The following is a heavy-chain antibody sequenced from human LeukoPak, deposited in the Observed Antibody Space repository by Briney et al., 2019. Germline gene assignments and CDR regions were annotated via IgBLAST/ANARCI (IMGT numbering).Heavy chain of an antibody. CDR3: ARDYNDKRPGEYSNCPFDY. CDR1: GFTFSDYY. J-gene: IGHJ4*02. V-gene: IGHV3-11*01. CDR2: ISSSGSTI. Sequence: GGSLRLSCAASGFTFSDYYMSWIRQAPGKGLEWVSYISSSGSTIYYADSVKGRFTISRDNAKNSLYLQMNSLRAENTAVYYCARDYNDKRPGEYSNCPFDYWGQGTLVTVSS. D-gene: IGHD4-11*01.